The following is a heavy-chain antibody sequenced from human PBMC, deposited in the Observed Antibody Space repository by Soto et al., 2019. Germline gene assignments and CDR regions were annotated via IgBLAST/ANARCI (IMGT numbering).Heavy chain of an antibody. V-gene: IGHV4-4*02. CDR2: IYHTGST. D-gene: IGHD3-9*01. J-gene: IGHJ5*02. Sequence: QVQLRQSGPGLVKPSGTLSLTCAVSGASISSTNWWSWVRQSPGKGLEWLGEIYHTGSTNYNPSLSGRVTISVDKSNNQVALRMRYVTAADTAVYYCARLPPRIDLAVLPIPTWGQGAQVSVSS. CDR3: ARLPPRIDLAVLPIPT. CDR1: GASISSTNW.